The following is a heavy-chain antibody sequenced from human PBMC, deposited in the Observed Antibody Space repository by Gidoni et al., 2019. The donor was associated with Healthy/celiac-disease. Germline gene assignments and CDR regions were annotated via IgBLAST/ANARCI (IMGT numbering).Heavy chain of an antibody. J-gene: IGHJ4*02. D-gene: IGHD3-22*01. Sequence: EVQLVESGGGLVQPGGSLRLSCAASGFTFSSYWMSWVRQAPGKGLEWVANIKQDGSEKYYVDSVKGRFTISRDNAKNSLYLQMNSLRAEDTAVYYCAREVGDSSGYYYVDSTFDYWGQGTLVTVSS. CDR3: AREVGDSSGYYYVDSTFDY. V-gene: IGHV3-7*01. CDR1: GFTFSSYW. CDR2: IKQDGSEK.